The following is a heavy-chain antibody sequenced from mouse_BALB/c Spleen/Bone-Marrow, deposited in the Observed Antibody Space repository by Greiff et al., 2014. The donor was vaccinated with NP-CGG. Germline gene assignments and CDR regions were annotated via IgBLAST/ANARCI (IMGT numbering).Heavy chain of an antibody. CDR2: INPDSRTI. CDR1: GFDFSRYW. D-gene: IGHD1-1*01. Sequence: EVKLVESGGGLVQPGGSLKLSCAASGFDFSRYWMSWVRQAPGKGLEWIGEINPDSRTINYSPSLKDKFIISRDNAKNTLYLRLNKVRSGDTALYYCARPDYYGYLNYWGQGTTLTVSS. J-gene: IGHJ2*01. V-gene: IGHV4-1*02. CDR3: ARPDYYGYLNY.